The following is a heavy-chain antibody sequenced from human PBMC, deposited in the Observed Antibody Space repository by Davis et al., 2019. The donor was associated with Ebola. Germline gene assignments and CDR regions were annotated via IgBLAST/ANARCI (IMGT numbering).Heavy chain of an antibody. D-gene: IGHD5-12*01. Sequence: ASVKVSCKASGYTFMTNGISWVRQAPGQGLEWMGMINPNDGRTIYAQKFQGRVTVTRDTSTTTVYMDLSSLRSEDTALYYCTTPGGQDSGYDVFDIWGQGTMVTVSS. V-gene: IGHV1-46*03. CDR2: INPNDGRT. CDR1: GYTFMTNG. J-gene: IGHJ3*02. CDR3: TTPGGQDSGYDVFDI.